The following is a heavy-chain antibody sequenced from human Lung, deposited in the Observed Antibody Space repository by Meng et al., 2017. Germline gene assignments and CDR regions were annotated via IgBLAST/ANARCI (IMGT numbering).Heavy chain of an antibody. Sequence: RLARAGTKGKKPWSSVKFSCKASGGTFSSSAIRWVRQAPGPGLEWMGGNIPLFDTTHYAQNFQGRVSITADESTRTAYMELSSLRSEDTAVNYCARALGLTTMMTYWGQGTLVTVSS. D-gene: IGHD3-22*01. J-gene: IGHJ4*02. V-gene: IGHV1-69*01. CDR1: GGTFSSSA. CDR2: NIPLFDTT. CDR3: ARALGLTTMMTY.